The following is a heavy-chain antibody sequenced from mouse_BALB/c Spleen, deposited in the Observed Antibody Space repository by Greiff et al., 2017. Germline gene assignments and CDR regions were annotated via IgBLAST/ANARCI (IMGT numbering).Heavy chain of an antibody. CDR2: INPSNGGT. CDR3: TRELITTVVATDYYAMDY. Sequence: VQLQESGAELVKPGASVKLSCKASGYTFTSYYMYWVKQRPGQGLEWIGGINPSNGGTNFNEKFKSKATLTVDKSSSTAYMQLSSLTSEDSAVYYCTRELITTVVATDYYAMDYWGQGTSVTVSS. CDR1: GYTFTSYY. V-gene: IGHV1S81*02. J-gene: IGHJ4*01. D-gene: IGHD1-1*01.